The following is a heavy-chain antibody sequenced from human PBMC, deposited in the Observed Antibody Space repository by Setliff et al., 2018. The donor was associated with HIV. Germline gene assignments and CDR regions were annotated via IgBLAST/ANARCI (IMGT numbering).Heavy chain of an antibody. CDR1: GGSFSNYY. Sequence: NPSETLSLTCAIYGGSFSNYYWSWIRHTPGRGLEWIAEINQNGRTNYNPALKSRVLVSLDTSKNQCSLHLVSVTAADTAVYYCARSRIRGYYDTSPAMAFDIWGQGTMVTVSS. CDR2: INQNGRT. V-gene: IGHV4-34*01. D-gene: IGHD3-22*01. J-gene: IGHJ3*02. CDR3: ARSRIRGYYDTSPAMAFDI.